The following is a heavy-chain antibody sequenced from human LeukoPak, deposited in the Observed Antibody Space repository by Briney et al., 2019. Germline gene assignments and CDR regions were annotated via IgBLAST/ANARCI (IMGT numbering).Heavy chain of an antibody. CDR3: ARTYGSGSLVRIYFDY. D-gene: IGHD3-10*01. V-gene: IGHV1-69*13. J-gene: IGHJ4*02. CDR2: IIPIFGTA. Sequence: SVKVSCKASGGTFSSYAISWVRQAPGQGLEWMGGIIPIFGTANYAQKFQGRVTITADESTSTAYMELSSLRSEDTAVYYCARTYGSGSLVRIYFDYWGQGTLVTVSS. CDR1: GGTFSSYA.